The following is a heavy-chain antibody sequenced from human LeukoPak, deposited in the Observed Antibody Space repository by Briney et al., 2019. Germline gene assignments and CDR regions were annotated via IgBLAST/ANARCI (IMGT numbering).Heavy chain of an antibody. CDR1: GGSISSSSHY. J-gene: IGHJ4*02. D-gene: IGHD1-14*01. Sequence: SETLSLTCTVSGGSISSSSHYWGWIRQPPGKGLEWIGSIYYSGSTYYNPSLKSRVTISVDTSKNQFSLKLSSVTAADTAVYYCASRETENLDYWGQGTLVTVSS. CDR3: ASRETENLDY. CDR2: IYYSGST. V-gene: IGHV4-39*01.